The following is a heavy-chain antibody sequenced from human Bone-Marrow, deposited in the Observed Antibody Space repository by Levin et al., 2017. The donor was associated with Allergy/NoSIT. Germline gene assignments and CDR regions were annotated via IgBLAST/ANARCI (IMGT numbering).Heavy chain of an antibody. J-gene: IGHJ6*03. CDR1: GFTFSSYA. CDR3: AKASKHYRRGYYYMDV. Sequence: GGSLRLSCAASGFTFSSYAMSWVRQAPGKGLEWVSAISGSGGSTYYADSVKGRFTISRDNSKNTLYLQMNSLRAEDTAVYYCAKASKHYRRGYYYMDVWGKGTTVTVSS. CDR2: ISGSGGST. V-gene: IGHV3-23*01. D-gene: IGHD1-26*01.